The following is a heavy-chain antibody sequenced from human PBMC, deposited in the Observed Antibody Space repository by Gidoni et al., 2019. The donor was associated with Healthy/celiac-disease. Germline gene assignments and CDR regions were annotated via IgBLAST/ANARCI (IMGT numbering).Heavy chain of an antibody. CDR2: IDPSDSYT. CDR1: GYSFTSYW. D-gene: IGHD6-13*01. CDR3: ARLAVGEYSSSWVEAYYYYYGMDV. Sequence: EVQLVQSGAEVKKPGESLRISCKGSGYSFTSYWISWVRQLPGKGLEWMGRIDPSDSYTNYSPSFQGHVTISADKSISTAYLQWSSLKASDTAMYYCARLAVGEYSSSWVEAYYYYYGMDVWGQGTTVTVSS. J-gene: IGHJ6*02. V-gene: IGHV5-10-1*03.